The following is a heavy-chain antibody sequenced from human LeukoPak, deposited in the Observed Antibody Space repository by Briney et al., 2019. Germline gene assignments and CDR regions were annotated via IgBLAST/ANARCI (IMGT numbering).Heavy chain of an antibody. Sequence: ASVKVSCKTSGYSFTGHYLHWVRQAPGQGLEWMGWINPNSGATNYTQHFQGRVTMTRDTSIRTAYMELSRLRSDDTATYYCAKDLSSSALLYLGAPPDYHYYMDVWGTGTTVTVSS. V-gene: IGHV1-2*02. D-gene: IGHD3-10*01. CDR2: INPNSGAT. CDR3: AKDLSSSALLYLGAPPDYHYYMDV. J-gene: IGHJ6*03. CDR1: GYSFTGHY.